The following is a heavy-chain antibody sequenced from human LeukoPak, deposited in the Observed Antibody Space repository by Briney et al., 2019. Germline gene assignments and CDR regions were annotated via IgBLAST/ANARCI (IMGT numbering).Heavy chain of an antibody. V-gene: IGHV3-74*01. D-gene: IGHD2-2*01. CDR2: ISTDGKST. CDR1: GFTFSSYG. J-gene: IGHJ6*02. Sequence: AGRSLRLSCAASGFTFSSYGMHWVRQAPGKGLMWVSLISTDGKSTRYAESVKGRFTISRDNAKNALYLQMDILRVEDTALYFCVRDYQFIQEVWGQGTTVTVSS. CDR3: VRDYQFIQEV.